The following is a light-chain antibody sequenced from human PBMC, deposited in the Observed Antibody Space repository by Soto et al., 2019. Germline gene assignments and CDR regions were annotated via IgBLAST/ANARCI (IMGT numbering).Light chain of an antibody. CDR1: QSVSSN. J-gene: IGKJ1*01. Sequence: IVMHQYTATLSVSPGERATLSCRASQSVSSNLAWYQQKPGQAPRLLIYGASTRATGIPVRFSGSGSGTEFTLTISSLQSEDFAVYYCQHYNNWPPCTFGQGTKVDIK. CDR3: QHYNNWPPCT. CDR2: GAS. V-gene: IGKV3-15*01.